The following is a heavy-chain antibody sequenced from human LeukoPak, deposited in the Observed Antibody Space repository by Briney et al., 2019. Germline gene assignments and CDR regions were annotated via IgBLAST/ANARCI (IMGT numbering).Heavy chain of an antibody. Sequence: PSETLSLTCTVSGGSISSYYWSWIRQPPGKGLEWIGYIYYSGSTNYNPSLKSRVTISVDTSKNQFSLKLSSVTAADTAVYYCASGTYSSSWYDYYYYMDVWGKGTTVTVSS. CDR1: GGSISSYY. D-gene: IGHD6-13*01. V-gene: IGHV4-59*01. J-gene: IGHJ6*03. CDR3: ASGTYSSSWYDYYYYMDV. CDR2: IYYSGST.